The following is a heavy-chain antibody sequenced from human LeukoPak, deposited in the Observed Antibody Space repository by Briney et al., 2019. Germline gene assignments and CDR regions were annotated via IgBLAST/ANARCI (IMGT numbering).Heavy chain of an antibody. CDR3: AKGRGQGFDY. CDR2: ISGSGIGGRT. CDR1: GFTFSSYA. V-gene: IGHV3-23*01. Sequence: GGSLRLSCAVSGFTFSSYAMNWVRQAPGKGLEWVSGISGSGIGGRTHYADSVKGRFTISRDNSKNTLYLQMNSLRVEDTAVYYCAKGRGQGFDYWGQGTLVTVSS. D-gene: IGHD3-10*01. J-gene: IGHJ4*02.